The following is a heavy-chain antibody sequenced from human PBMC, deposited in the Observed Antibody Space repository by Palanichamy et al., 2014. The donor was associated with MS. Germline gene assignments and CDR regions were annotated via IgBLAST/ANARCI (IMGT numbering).Heavy chain of an antibody. CDR1: GFTFSGYW. J-gene: IGHJ4*02. D-gene: IGHD6-13*01. V-gene: IGHV3-74*01. CDR2: TDNDGSAT. CDR3: ARDKAPGYFDY. Sequence: EVQLVESGGDVVQPGGSLRLSCAASGFTFSGYWTHWVRQAPGKGLIWVARTDNDGSATSYADSVKGRFTVSRDNAKNTLYLEMNSLSAEDTAVYLCARDKAPGYFDYWGQGTLVTVSS.